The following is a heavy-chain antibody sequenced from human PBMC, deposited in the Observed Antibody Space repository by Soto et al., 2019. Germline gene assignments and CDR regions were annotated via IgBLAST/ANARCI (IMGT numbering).Heavy chain of an antibody. Sequence: PSETLSLTCTVSGGSISNYYWSWIRQPPGKGLEWIGEINPSGITNYNPSLKSRVTMSVDTSKNQFSLNLSSVTAADTAVYYCATFVGATTVTRGSPRDYWGQGTLVTVSS. V-gene: IGHV4-4*09. CDR2: INPSGIT. CDR3: ATFVGATTVTRGSPRDY. J-gene: IGHJ4*02. CDR1: GGSISNYY. D-gene: IGHD4-4*01.